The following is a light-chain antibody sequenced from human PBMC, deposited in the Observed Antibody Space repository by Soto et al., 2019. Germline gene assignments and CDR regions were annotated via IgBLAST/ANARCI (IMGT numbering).Light chain of an antibody. CDR2: KAS. CDR3: QQYNSYWT. V-gene: IGKV1-5*03. CDR1: QSISSW. Sequence: DIQMTPSPSTLSASVGDRVTITFPASQSISSWLAWYQQKPGKAPKLLIYKASSLESGVPSRFSGSGSGTEFTLTISSLQPDDFATYYCQQYNSYWTFGHGTKVDIK. J-gene: IGKJ1*01.